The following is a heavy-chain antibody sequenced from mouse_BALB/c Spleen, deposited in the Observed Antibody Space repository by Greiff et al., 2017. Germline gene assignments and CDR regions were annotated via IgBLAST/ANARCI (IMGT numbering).Heavy chain of an antibody. J-gene: IGHJ4*01. D-gene: IGHD1-1*02. V-gene: IGHV14-3*02. CDR3: ARGSRYYYAMDY. CDR2: IDPANGNT. Sequence: EVKLQQSGAELVKPGASVKLSCTASGFNIKDTYMHWVKQRPEQGLEWIGRIDPANGNTKYDPKFQGKATITADTSSNTAYLQLSSLTSEDTAVYYCARGSRYYYAMDYWGQGTSVTVSS. CDR1: GFNIKDTY.